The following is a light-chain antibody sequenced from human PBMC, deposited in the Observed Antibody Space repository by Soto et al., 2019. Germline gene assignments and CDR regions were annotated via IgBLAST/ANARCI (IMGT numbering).Light chain of an antibody. CDR3: QQYGSSGT. J-gene: IGKJ1*01. CDR2: GAS. CDR1: QSVSSRY. V-gene: IGKV3-20*01. Sequence: PGERGTLSCRASQSVSSRYLAWYQQKPGQAPRLLMYGASNRATGIPDRFSGSGSGTDFTLTISRLEPEDFAVYYCQQYGSSGTFGQGTKVDIK.